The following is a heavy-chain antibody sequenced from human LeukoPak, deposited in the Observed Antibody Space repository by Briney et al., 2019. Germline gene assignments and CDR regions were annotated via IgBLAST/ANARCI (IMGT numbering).Heavy chain of an antibody. V-gene: IGHV1-2*04. D-gene: IGHD4-17*01. CDR1: GYTFTGYY. J-gene: IGHJ6*02. CDR3: ARDRYGDYGLNSYYGMDV. Sequence: ASVKVSCRASGYTFTGYYMHWVRQAPGQGLEWMGWINPNSGGTNYAQKFQGWVTMTRDTSISTAYMELSRLRSDDTAVYYCARDRYGDYGLNSYYGMDVWGQGTTVTVSS. CDR2: INPNSGGT.